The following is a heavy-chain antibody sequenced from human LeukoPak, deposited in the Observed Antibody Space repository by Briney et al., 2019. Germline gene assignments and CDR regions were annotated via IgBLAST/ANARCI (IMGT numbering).Heavy chain of an antibody. V-gene: IGHV4-4*07. Sequence: SETLSLTCTVSGGSFDIYYWSWIRQSAGKGLEWIGRIYTSGSTNYNPSLTSRVAISVDTSKKQFSLQLSPVTAADTAVYYCGRDRSYSQWFGPWGQGTLVSVSS. J-gene: IGHJ5*02. CDR3: GRDRSYSQWFGP. CDR2: IYTSGST. CDR1: GGSFDIYY. D-gene: IGHD2-15*01.